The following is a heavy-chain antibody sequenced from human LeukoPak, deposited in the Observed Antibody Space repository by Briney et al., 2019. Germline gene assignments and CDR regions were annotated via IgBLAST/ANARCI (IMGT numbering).Heavy chain of an antibody. D-gene: IGHD3-10*01. V-gene: IGHV1-18*01. CDR3: ARRGLDY. CDR1: GYTFTSYG. CDR2: INNYNNNT. Sequence: ASVKVSCKASGYTFTSYGISWVRQAPGQGLEWMGWINNYNNNTNYVQKFQGRVTMTTDTSTNAAYMELRSLRSDDTAVYYCARRGLDYWGQGTLVTVSS. J-gene: IGHJ4*02.